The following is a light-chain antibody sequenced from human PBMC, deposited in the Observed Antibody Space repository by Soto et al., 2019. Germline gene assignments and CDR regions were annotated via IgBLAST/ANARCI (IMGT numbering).Light chain of an antibody. CDR1: SSDFGGYHC. Sequence: QSALTQPPSASGSPGQSVTISCTGTSSDFGGYHCVSWYQQHPGKAPKLMISDVSKRPSGVPDRFSGSKSGTTASLTVSGLQADDEVDYYCSSYADSNNYVFGTGTKVTVL. CDR3: SSYADSNNYV. CDR2: DVS. J-gene: IGLJ1*01. V-gene: IGLV2-8*01.